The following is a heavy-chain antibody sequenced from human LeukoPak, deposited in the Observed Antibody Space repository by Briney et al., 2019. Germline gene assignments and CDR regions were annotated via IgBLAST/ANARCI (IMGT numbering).Heavy chain of an antibody. CDR2: IRYDGSNK. CDR1: GFTFSSYG. Sequence: PGGSLRLSCAASGFTFSSYGMHWVRQAPGKGLEWVAFIRYDGSNKYYADSVEGRFTISRDNSKNTLYLQMNSLRAEDTAVYYCAKIPYDFWSGYTQFDYWGQGTLVTVSS. CDR3: AKIPYDFWSGYTQFDY. V-gene: IGHV3-30*02. D-gene: IGHD3-3*01. J-gene: IGHJ4*02.